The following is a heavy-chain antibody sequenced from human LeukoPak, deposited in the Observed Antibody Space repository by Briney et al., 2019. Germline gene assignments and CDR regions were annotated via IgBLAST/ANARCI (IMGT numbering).Heavy chain of an antibody. V-gene: IGHV3-11*06. CDR2: ISSSSSHR. J-gene: IGHJ4*02. CDR3: ALGYDILTGRFDY. D-gene: IGHD3-9*01. Sequence: PGGSLRLSCAASGFTFSDYYMSWVRQAPGKGLEWVSSISSSSSHRYYADSVKGRFTISRDNAKNSLYLQMNSLRAEDTAVYYCALGYDILTGRFDYWGQGTLVTVSS. CDR1: GFTFSDYY.